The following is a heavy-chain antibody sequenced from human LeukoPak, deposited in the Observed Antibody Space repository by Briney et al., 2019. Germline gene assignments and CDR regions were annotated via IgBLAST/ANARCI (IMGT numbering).Heavy chain of an antibody. D-gene: IGHD3-10*01. CDR1: GYTFTDFY. V-gene: IGHV1-2*02. CDR2: IKLDSVAT. J-gene: IGHJ4*02. Sequence: ASVKVSCKPSGYTFTDFYMHRVRPAPGVGLEWVGWIKLDSVATNIAQNLQGTVSMARDTTITTAYMGQSSVRSHGTGVSFCARAPAVRGVIEGGYYFDYWGQGTLVTVSS. CDR3: ARAPAVRGVIEGGYYFDY.